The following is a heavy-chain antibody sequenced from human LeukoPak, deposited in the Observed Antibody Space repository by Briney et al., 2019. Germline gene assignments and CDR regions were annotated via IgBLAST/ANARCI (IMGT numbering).Heavy chain of an antibody. CDR1: GGSISSSGYY. D-gene: IGHD1-26*01. Sequence: PSETLSLTCTVSGGSISSSGYYWGWVRQPPGKGLEWIGSVDSGGGSHYNPSLKSRVTPSRDTSKKQFSLKPSPVTAADPAVYYCAREGGGSYYGIDYWGQGTLVTVSS. J-gene: IGHJ4*02. V-gene: IGHV4-39*07. CDR3: AREGGGSYYGIDY. CDR2: VDSGGGS.